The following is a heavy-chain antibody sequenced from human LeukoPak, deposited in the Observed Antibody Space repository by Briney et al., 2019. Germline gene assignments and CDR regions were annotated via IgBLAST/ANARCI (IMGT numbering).Heavy chain of an antibody. CDR3: ARRYYDSSGYYYDDY. CDR1: GGSISSYY. Sequence: SETLSLTCTVSGGSISSYYWSWIRQPPGKGLEWIGYIYYSGSTNYNPSLKSRATISADTSKKHFSLRLSSVTAADTAVYYCARRYYDSSGYYYDDYWGQGTLVTVSS. CDR2: IYYSGST. V-gene: IGHV4-59*08. J-gene: IGHJ4*02. D-gene: IGHD3-22*01.